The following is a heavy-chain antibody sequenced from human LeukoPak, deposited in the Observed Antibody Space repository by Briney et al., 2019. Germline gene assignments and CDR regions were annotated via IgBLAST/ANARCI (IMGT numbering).Heavy chain of an antibody. CDR3: AKPRLYCSGGSCYHYYYGMDV. CDR1: GFTFSSYA. Sequence: PGGSLRLSCAASGFTFSSYAMSWVRRATGKGLECVSAISGSGGSTYYADSVKGRFTISRDNSKNTLYLQMNSLRAEDTAVFYCAKPRLYCSGGSCYHYYYGMDVWGQGTTVTVSS. J-gene: IGHJ6*02. V-gene: IGHV3-23*01. CDR2: ISGSGGST. D-gene: IGHD2-15*01.